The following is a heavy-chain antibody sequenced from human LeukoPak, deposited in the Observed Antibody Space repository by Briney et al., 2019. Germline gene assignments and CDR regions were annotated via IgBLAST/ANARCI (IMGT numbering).Heavy chain of an antibody. CDR3: ARMDTAMVGYFDY. V-gene: IGHV4-34*01. J-gene: IGHJ4*02. CDR1: GGSFSGYY. CDR2: INHSGST. Sequence: SETLSLTCAVYGGSFSGYYWSWIRQPPGKGLEWIGEINHSGSTYYNPSLKSRVTISVDTSKNQFSLKLSSVTAADTAVYYCARMDTAMVGYFDYWGQGTLVTVSS. D-gene: IGHD5-18*01.